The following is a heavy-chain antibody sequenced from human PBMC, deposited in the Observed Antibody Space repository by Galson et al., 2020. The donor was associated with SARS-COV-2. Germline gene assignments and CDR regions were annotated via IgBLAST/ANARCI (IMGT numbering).Heavy chain of an antibody. J-gene: IGHJ4*02. CDR3: ARAGGSGSPAVGFDY. CDR2: IYHTGHT. CDR1: VYSISSGYY. D-gene: IGHD3-10*01. V-gene: IGHV4-38-2*02. Sequence: SETLSLTCIVSVYSISSGYYWGWIRQPPGEGLEWIGTIYHTGHTYYNPSLKSRVTISVDTSKNQFSLKLTSVTAADTAVYYCARAGGSGSPAVGFDYWGQGTLVTVSS.